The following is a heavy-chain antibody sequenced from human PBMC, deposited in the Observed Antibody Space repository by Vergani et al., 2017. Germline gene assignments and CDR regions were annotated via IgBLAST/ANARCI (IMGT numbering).Heavy chain of an antibody. CDR3: ARVGSGYSSGWYFDY. V-gene: IGHV4-59*01. J-gene: IGHJ4*02. D-gene: IGHD6-19*01. CDR2: IYYSGST. CDR1: GGSISSYY. Sequence: QVQLQESGPGLVKPSETLSLTCTVSGGSISSYYWSWIRQPPGKGLEWIGYIYYSGSTNYNPSLKSRVTISVDTSKNQFSLKLSSVTAADTAVYYCARVGSGYSSGWYFDYGGQGTLVTVSS.